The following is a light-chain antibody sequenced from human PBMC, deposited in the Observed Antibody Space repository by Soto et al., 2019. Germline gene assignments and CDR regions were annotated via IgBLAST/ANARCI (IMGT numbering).Light chain of an antibody. Sequence: QSVLTQPPSVSGAPGQRVTISCTGSSSNIGAGFDVHWFQQLPGTAPKLLIYGNNNRPSGVPDRFSGSKSDTSASLAITGLQAEDEADYYCQSYDSSPSGYYVFGTGTKLTVL. CDR2: GNN. CDR1: SSNIGAGFD. J-gene: IGLJ1*01. V-gene: IGLV1-40*01. CDR3: QSYDSSPSGYYV.